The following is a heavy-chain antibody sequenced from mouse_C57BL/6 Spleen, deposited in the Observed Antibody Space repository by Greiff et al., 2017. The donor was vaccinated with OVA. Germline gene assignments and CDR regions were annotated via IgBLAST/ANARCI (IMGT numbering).Heavy chain of an antibody. CDR2: IDPETGGT. CDR3: TRGTDDSPMDY. D-gene: IGHD2-4*01. J-gene: IGHJ4*01. V-gene: IGHV1-15*01. CDR1: GYTFTDYE. Sequence: QVQLQQSGAELVRPGASVTLSCKASGYTFTDYEMHWVKQTPVHGLEWIGAIDPETGGTAYNQKFKGKAILTADKSSSTAYMELRSLTSEDSAVYYCTRGTDDSPMDYWGQGTSVTVSS.